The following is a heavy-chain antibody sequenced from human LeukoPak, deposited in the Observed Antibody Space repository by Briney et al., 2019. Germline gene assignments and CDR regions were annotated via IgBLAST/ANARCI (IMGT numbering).Heavy chain of an antibody. V-gene: IGHV3-30-3*01. J-gene: IGHJ4*02. D-gene: IGHD3-3*01. CDR2: ISYDGSNK. CDR1: GFTFSSYA. CDR3: ASNYYDFWSSYWV. Sequence: GRSLRLSCAAPGFTFSSYAMHWVRQAPGKGLEWVAVISYDGSNKYYADSVKGRFTISRDNSKNTLYLQMNSLRAEDTAVYYCASNYYDFWSSYWVWGQGTLVTVSS.